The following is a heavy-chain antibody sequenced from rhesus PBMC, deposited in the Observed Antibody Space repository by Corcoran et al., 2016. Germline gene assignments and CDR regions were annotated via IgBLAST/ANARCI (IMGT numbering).Heavy chain of an antibody. CDR1: GFSISTSGMA. Sequence: QVTLKESGPALVKPTQTLTLTCTFSGFSISTSGMAVVWIRQPPVKALEWLALIYWDDDKYYSTSLKSRLTISQDTSKNQVVLTMTNMDPVDTATYYCARRNEGTFDYWGQGVLVTVSS. J-gene: IGHJ4*01. D-gene: IGHD1-14*01. CDR2: IYWDDDK. V-gene: IGHV2-174*01. CDR3: ARRNEGTFDY.